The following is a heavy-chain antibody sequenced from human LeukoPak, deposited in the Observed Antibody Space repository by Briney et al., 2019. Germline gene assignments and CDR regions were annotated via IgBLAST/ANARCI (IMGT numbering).Heavy chain of an antibody. Sequence: PGGSLRLSCAASGFTFSSFEMYWVRQAPGKGLEWVSYINSGGDNVQYADSVKGRLTIFRDNAENSLYLEMNSLTVDDTAVYYCARDRGSSGGFPLWGQGTLVTVSS. D-gene: IGHD1-26*01. CDR3: ARDRGSSGGFPL. V-gene: IGHV3-48*03. CDR1: GFTFSSFE. CDR2: INSGGDNV. J-gene: IGHJ3*01.